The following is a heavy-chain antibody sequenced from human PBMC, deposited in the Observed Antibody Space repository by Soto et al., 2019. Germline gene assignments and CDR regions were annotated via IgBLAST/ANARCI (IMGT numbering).Heavy chain of an antibody. CDR1: GYTFTRSG. CDR3: GRPLHIGGAFDL. V-gene: IGHV1-18*01. D-gene: IGHD2-21*01. CDR2: IRAYNGKT. Sequence: QVQLVQSGAEVKKPGASVKVSCKASGYTFTRSGISWVRQAHGQGLEWMGWIRAYNGKTNYAQKLQGRVTMTTDTSTSTAYMELRSLRSDDTAVYYCGRPLHIGGAFDLWGQGTMVTVSS. J-gene: IGHJ3*01.